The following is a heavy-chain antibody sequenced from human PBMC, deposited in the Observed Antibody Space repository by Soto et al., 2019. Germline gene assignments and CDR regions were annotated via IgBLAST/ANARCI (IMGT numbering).Heavy chain of an antibody. Sequence: QVQLVQSGAEVKKPGSSVKVSCKASGGTFSSYTISWVRQAPGQGLEWMGRIIPILGIANYAQKFQGRVTITPDKSSSTAYIVLSRLRYEITAVYYCARDQPIAVAHWYFVLWGRGILVTVTS. J-gene: IGHJ2*01. CDR2: IIPILGIA. V-gene: IGHV1-69*08. CDR1: GGTFSSYT. CDR3: ARDQPIAVAHWYFVL. D-gene: IGHD6-19*01.